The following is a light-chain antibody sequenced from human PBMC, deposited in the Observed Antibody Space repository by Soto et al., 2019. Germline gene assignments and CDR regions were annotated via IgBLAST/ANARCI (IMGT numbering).Light chain of an antibody. J-gene: IGLJ1*01. CDR3: CSFTSGNTAYV. CDR1: SSDVGAYNY. V-gene: IGLV2-14*01. Sequence: QSVLTQPGSVSGYPGQSITVSCTGTSSDVGAYNYVSWYQQHPGKAPKLMIYEVTNRPSGVSTRFSGSKPGNTASLTISGLQAEDEADYYCCSFTSGNTAYVFGTGTKVTVL. CDR2: EVT.